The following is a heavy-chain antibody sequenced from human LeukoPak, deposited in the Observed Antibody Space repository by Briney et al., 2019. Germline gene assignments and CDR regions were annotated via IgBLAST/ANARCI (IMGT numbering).Heavy chain of an antibody. D-gene: IGHD3-3*01. Sequence: GGSLRLSCAASGFTVSSNHMSWVRQAPGKGLEWVAFIRYDGSNKYYADSVKGRFTISRDISENTLYLQMNALRAEDTAVYYRASRVVTSFDYWGQGTLVTVSS. V-gene: IGHV3-30*02. CDR1: GFTVSSNH. CDR3: ASRVVTSFDY. CDR2: IRYDGSNK. J-gene: IGHJ4*02.